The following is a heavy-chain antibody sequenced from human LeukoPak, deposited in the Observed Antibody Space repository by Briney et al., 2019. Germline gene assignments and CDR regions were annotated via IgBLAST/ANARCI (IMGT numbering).Heavy chain of an antibody. CDR3: ARVLRREYSSSWPDFDY. J-gene: IGHJ4*02. V-gene: IGHV1-2*02. CDR2: INPISGGT. Sequence: ASVKVSCKASGYTFTGYYMHWVRQAPGQGLEWMGWINPISGGTNYAQKFQGRVTMTRDTSISTAYMELSRLRSDDTAVYYCARVLRREYSSSWPDFDYWGQGTLVTVSS. D-gene: IGHD6-13*01. CDR1: GYTFTGYY.